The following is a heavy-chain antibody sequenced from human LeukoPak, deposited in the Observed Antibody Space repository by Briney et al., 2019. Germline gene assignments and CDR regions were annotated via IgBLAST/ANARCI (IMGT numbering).Heavy chain of an antibody. Sequence: PGGSLRLSCAASGFTFSIYGIHWVRQAPGKGLEWAAMINFDESDQYYADSVKGRFTISRDNAKDTLFLQMNSLRAEDTAVYYCAKGLGKAGASNTWYFDIWGRGTLVTVSS. CDR1: GFTFSIYG. J-gene: IGHJ2*01. CDR3: AKGLGKAGASNTWYFDI. V-gene: IGHV3-30*02. D-gene: IGHD6-13*01. CDR2: INFDESDQ.